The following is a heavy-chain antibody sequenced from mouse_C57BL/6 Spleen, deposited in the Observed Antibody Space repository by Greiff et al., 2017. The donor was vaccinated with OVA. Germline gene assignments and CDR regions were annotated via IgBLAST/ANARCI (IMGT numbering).Heavy chain of an antibody. CDR3: ARTTNYYGSSPYYAMDY. D-gene: IGHD1-1*01. V-gene: IGHV1-81*01. J-gene: IGHJ4*01. Sequence: VKLVESGAELARPGASVKLSCKASGYTFTSYGISWVKQRTGQGLEWIGEIYPRSGNTYYNEKFKGKATLTADKSSSTAYMELRSLTSEDSAVYFCARTTNYYGSSPYYAMDYWGQGTSVTVSS. CDR1: GYTFTSYG. CDR2: IYPRSGNT.